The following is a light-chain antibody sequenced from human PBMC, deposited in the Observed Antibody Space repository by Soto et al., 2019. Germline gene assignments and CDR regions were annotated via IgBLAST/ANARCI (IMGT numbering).Light chain of an antibody. J-gene: IGKJ4*01. CDR2: DAS. CDR3: QQRSNWPPSLT. V-gene: IGKV3-11*01. Sequence: EIVLTQSPATLSLSPGERATLYCRASQSVSSYLAWYQHQPGQAPRLLIYDASNRATGIPARFSGSGSGTDFTLTISILEPEDFAVYYCQQRSNWPPSLTFGGGTKVEIK. CDR1: QSVSSY.